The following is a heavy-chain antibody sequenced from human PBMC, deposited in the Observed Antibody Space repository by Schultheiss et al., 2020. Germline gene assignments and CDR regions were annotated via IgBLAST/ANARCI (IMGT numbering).Heavy chain of an antibody. J-gene: IGHJ5*02. D-gene: IGHD2-2*02. V-gene: IGHV4-34*01. Sequence: SETLSLTCAVYGGSFSGYYWTWIRQPPGKGLEWIGEIHHSGTANYNPSLKSRVTMLVDTSTNQFSLKLSSVTAADTAVYYCARLGVVPAAIRGYNWFDPWGQGTLVTVSS. CDR2: IHHSGTA. CDR1: GGSFSGYY. CDR3: ARLGVVPAAIRGYNWFDP.